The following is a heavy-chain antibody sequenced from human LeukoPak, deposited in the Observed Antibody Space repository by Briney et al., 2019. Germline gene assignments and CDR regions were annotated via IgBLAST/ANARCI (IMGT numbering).Heavy chain of an antibody. CDR2: ISYSGST. CDR3: ARLYNSGWYGVFDF. D-gene: IGHD6-19*01. CDR1: AGSISSYY. Sequence: SETLSLTCTVSAGSISSYYWNWIRQPPGKGLEWMCCISYSGSTKYNPSLKSRVTISVDTSKNQFSLKLNSVTAADTAVYYCARLYNSGWYGVFDFWGQGRMVSVCS. J-gene: IGHJ3*01. V-gene: IGHV4-59*08.